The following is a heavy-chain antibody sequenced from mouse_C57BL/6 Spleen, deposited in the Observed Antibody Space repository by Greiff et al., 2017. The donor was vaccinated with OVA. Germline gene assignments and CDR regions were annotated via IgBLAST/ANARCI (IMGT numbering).Heavy chain of an antibody. Sequence: QVQLQQSGAELARPGASVKLSCKASGYTFTSYGISWVKQRTGQGLEWIGEIYPRSGNTYYNEKFKGKATLTADKSSSTAYMELRSLTSEDSAVYFCARSERWLLTYYYAMDYWGQGTSVTVSS. CDR2: IYPRSGNT. V-gene: IGHV1-81*01. D-gene: IGHD2-3*01. J-gene: IGHJ4*01. CDR1: GYTFTSYG. CDR3: ARSERWLLTYYYAMDY.